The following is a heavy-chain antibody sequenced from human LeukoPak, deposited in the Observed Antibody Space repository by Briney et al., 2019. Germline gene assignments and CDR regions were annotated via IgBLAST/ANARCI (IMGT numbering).Heavy chain of an antibody. V-gene: IGHV4-59*01. J-gene: IGHJ4*02. D-gene: IGHD1-7*01. CDR3: ARDGTTGTTI. Sequence: SETLSLTCTVSGGSISSYYWSWIRQPPGKGLEWIGYIYYSGSTNYNPSLKSRVTISVDTSKSQFSLKLSSVTAADTAVYYCARDGTTGTTIWGQGTLVTVSS. CDR1: GGSISSYY. CDR2: IYYSGST.